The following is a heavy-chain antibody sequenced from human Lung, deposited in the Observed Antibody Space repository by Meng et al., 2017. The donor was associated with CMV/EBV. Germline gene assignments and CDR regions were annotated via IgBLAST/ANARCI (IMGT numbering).Heavy chain of an antibody. J-gene: IGHJ4*02. D-gene: IGHD1-26*01. CDR3: ARDRLVGATEGLDY. CDR2: INTNTGGT. Sequence: QVQLVQSGAEVKKPXXAXKGXCXTSGYTFSDYYINWVRQAPGQGLEWMGWINTNTGGTNYAQKFQGRVTMSRDTSISTFYMYLSRLRSDDTALYYCARDRLVGATEGLDYWGQGTLVTVSS. V-gene: IGHV1-2*02. CDR1: GYTFSDYY.